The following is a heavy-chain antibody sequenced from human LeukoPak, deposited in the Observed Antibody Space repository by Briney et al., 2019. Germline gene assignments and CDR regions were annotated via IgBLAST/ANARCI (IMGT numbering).Heavy chain of an antibody. D-gene: IGHD3-22*01. CDR1: GYSFPIYW. CDR2: IYPGDSDT. CDR3: ARRNYYDSSVFDY. Sequence: GESLKISCKGSGYSFPIYWLGWVRQMPGKGLEWMGIIYPGDSDTRYSPSFQGQVTISADKSISTAYLQWSSLKASDTAMYYCARRNYYDSSVFDYWGQGTLVTVSS. J-gene: IGHJ4*02. V-gene: IGHV5-51*01.